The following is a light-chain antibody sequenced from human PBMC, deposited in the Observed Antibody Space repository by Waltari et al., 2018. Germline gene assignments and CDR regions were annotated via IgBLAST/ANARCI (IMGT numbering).Light chain of an antibody. CDR2: DAS. CDR3: QQYDNLPCT. Sequence: IQMTHSPSSLSASVGDRVTITCQASQDISNYLNWYQQKPGKAPKLLIYDASNLETGVPSRFSGSGSGTDFTFTINSLQPEDIATYYCQQYDNLPCTFGQGTNLEIK. J-gene: IGKJ2*02. CDR1: QDISNY. V-gene: IGKV1-33*01.